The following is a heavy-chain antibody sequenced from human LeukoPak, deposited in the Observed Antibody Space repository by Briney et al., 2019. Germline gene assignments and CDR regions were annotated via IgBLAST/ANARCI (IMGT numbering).Heavy chain of an antibody. D-gene: IGHD5-24*01. V-gene: IGHV4-39*01. CDR3: ARGDDYGDY. Sequence: PSETLSLTCTVSGGSISSSRDYWAWLRQPPGKGLEWIANIYYSGSTNYSPSLKSRVTISVDTSKNQFSLKLSSVTAADTAVYYCARGDDYGDYWGQGTLVTVSS. CDR2: IYYSGST. J-gene: IGHJ4*02. CDR1: GGSISSSRDY.